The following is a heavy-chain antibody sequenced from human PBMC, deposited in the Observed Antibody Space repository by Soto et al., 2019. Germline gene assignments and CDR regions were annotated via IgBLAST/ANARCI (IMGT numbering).Heavy chain of an antibody. D-gene: IGHD3-3*01. CDR1: GFSFSSYA. V-gene: IGHV3-23*01. CDR3: AKDKDWSGVYGMDV. J-gene: IGHJ6*02. Sequence: GGSLRRSEVASGFSFSSYAMTWVRQAPGKGLEWFTRINCASPPYYADSVKGRFTISRDNSKNTLYLQMNSLRAEDTAVYYCAKDKDWSGVYGMDVWGQGTTVTVSS. CDR2: INCASPP.